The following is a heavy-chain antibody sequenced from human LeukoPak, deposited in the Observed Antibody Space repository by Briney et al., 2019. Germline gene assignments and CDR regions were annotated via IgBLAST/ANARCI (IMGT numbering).Heavy chain of an antibody. CDR2: ISSAGTT. Sequence: GGSLRLSCAASGYTVSSSYMSWVRQAPGKGLEWVSIISSAGTTYYADSVKGRFTIPRDNSKNTVYLQVNSLRDEDTAVYYCARDLEAANTYYFDYWGQGTMVTVSS. CDR1: GYTVSSSY. J-gene: IGHJ4*02. D-gene: IGHD6-13*01. CDR3: ARDLEAANTYYFDY. V-gene: IGHV3-66*01.